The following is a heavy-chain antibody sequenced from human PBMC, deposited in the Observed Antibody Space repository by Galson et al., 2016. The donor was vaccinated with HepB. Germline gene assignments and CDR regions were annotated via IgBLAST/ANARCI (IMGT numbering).Heavy chain of an antibody. V-gene: IGHV3-23*01. CDR1: GFTFSTYA. CDR3: AKAHYETSGWRDAFDV. D-gene: IGHD6-19*01. CDR2: ISGSGDT. J-gene: IGHJ3*01. Sequence: SLRLSCAASGFTFSTYAMSWVRQAPGKVLEWVSGISGSGDTKFADSVKGRFTISRDNSKTTLYLQMNSLRVDDTALYFCAKAHYETSGWRDAFDVWGQGSMVTVSS.